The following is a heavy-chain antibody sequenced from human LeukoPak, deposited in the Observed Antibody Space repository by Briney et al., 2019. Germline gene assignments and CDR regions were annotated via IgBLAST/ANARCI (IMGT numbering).Heavy chain of an antibody. CDR3: ARDPTLVYGDHGGWYFDY. Sequence: ASVKVSCKASGYTFTSYAMHWVRQAPGQRLEWMGWINAGNGNTKYSQKFQGRVTITRDTSASTAYMELSSLRSEDTAVYYCARDPTLVYGDHGGWYFDYWGQGTLVTVSS. D-gene: IGHD4-17*01. J-gene: IGHJ4*02. V-gene: IGHV1-3*01. CDR2: INAGNGNT. CDR1: GYTFTSYA.